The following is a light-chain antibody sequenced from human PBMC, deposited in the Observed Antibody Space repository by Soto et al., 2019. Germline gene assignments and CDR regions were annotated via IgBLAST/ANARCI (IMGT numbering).Light chain of an antibody. V-gene: IGLV1-47*01. Sequence: QSVLTQPPSASGTLGQRVTMSCSGSSSNIGTNYVYWYQQLPGTAPTLLIYRNNQRPSGVSDRFSGSKSGTSASLAISGLRPEDEGDFYCATWDDSLSGPVFGGGTKLTVL. CDR3: ATWDDSLSGPV. CDR2: RNN. J-gene: IGLJ2*01. CDR1: SSNIGTNY.